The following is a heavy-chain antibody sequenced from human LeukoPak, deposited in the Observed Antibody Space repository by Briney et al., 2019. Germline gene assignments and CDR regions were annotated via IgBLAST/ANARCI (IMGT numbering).Heavy chain of an antibody. CDR2: ISGSGTTV. D-gene: IGHD3-22*01. CDR1: GFSFKTYD. V-gene: IGHV3-48*03. CDR3: AREDYYFDSGGYSGYYFDY. Sequence: GGSLRLSCAASGFSFKTYDMNWVRQGPGKGLERVSYISGSGTTVYYADSVKGRFTISRDSAKSSLYLQMNSLRVDDTAVYYCAREDYYFDSGGYSGYYFDYWGQGALVTVSS. J-gene: IGHJ4*02.